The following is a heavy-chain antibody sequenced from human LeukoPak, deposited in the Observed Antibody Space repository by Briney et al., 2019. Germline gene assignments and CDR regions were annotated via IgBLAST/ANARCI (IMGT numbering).Heavy chain of an antibody. J-gene: IGHJ4*02. V-gene: IGHV3-21*01. CDR1: GFTFSSYA. Sequence: PGGSLRLSCAASGFTFSSYAMNWVRQAPGKGLEWVSSISSSSSYIYYADSVKGRFTISRDNAKNSLYLQMNSLRAEDTAVYYCASAKYYDFWSGYEYYFDYWGQGTLVTVSS. CDR2: ISSSSSYI. CDR3: ASAKYYDFWSGYEYYFDY. D-gene: IGHD3-3*01.